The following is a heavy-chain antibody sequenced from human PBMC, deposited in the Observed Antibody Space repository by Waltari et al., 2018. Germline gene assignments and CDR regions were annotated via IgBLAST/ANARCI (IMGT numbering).Heavy chain of an antibody. CDR2: ISYDGSNK. V-gene: IGHV3-30*03. J-gene: IGHJ5*02. CDR1: GFTFSAYA. D-gene: IGHD3-22*01. CDR3: ARQSYYDSSGYYYWFDP. Sequence: VQLLESGGGLVQPGGSLRLSCAASGFTFSAYAMSWVRQAQGKGLEWVAVISYDGSNKYYADSVKGRFTISRDNSKNTLYLQMNSLRAEDTAVYYCARQSYYDSSGYYYWFDPWGQGTLVTVSS.